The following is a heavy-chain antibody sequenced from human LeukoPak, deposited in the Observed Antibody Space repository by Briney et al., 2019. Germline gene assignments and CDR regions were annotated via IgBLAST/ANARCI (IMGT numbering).Heavy chain of an antibody. J-gene: IGHJ5*02. CDR3: ERDYYGRFDP. CDR1: IGFISSYY. CDR2: IYYSGGT. V-gene: IGHV4-59*01. D-gene: IGHD3-10*01. Sequence: SETLSLTRTVCIGFISSYYWSGIRQPPGKGLEWIGYIYYSGGTNYNPSLKSRVTISVDTSKNQFYLKVRSVTAADTAVYSCERDYYGRFDPWGQGTLVTVSS.